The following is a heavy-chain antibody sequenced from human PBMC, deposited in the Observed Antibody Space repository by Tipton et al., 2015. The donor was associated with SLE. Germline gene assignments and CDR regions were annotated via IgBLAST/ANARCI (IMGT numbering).Heavy chain of an antibody. J-gene: IGHJ5*02. CDR2: IYYSGST. CDR1: GFTFSSYS. D-gene: IGHD3-3*01. CDR3: ARDRQAITIFGVGSGAHWFDP. V-gene: IGHV4-39*07. Sequence: LRLSCAASGFTFSSYSMNWVRQPPGKGLEWIGSIYYSGSTYYNPSLKSRVTISVDTSKNQFSLKLSSVTAADTAVYYCARDRQAITIFGVGSGAHWFDPWGQGTLVTVSS.